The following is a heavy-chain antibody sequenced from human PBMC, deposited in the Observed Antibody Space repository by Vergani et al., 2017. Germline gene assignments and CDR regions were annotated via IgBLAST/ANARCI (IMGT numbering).Heavy chain of an antibody. CDR3: TKGSRGYTGYFFDY. CDR1: GFTFGDYA. Sequence: EVQLVESGGGLVQPGRSLRLSCTASGFTFGDYAMSWFRQAPGKGLEWVGFIRIKAYGGTTEYAASVKGRFTISRDDSKNIAYLQMNSLKTEDTAVYYCTKGSRGYTGYFFDYWGQGTLATVSS. CDR2: IRIKAYGGTT. J-gene: IGHJ4*02. V-gene: IGHV3-49*03. D-gene: IGHD5-12*01.